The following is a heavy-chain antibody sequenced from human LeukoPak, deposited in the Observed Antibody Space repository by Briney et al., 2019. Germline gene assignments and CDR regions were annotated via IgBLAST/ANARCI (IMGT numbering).Heavy chain of an antibody. CDR2: INLDGSEK. V-gene: IGHV3-7*01. CDR1: EFTFRNHW. D-gene: IGHD3-16*01. CDR3: ARGAGRGGSDY. J-gene: IGHJ4*02. Sequence: GGSLRLSCAASEFTFRNHWMSWVRQPPGKGLEWVAYINLDGSEKSYVDSVKGRFTISRDNDKNSLYLQMNSLRAEDTAVYYCARGAGRGGSDYWGQGTLVTVSS.